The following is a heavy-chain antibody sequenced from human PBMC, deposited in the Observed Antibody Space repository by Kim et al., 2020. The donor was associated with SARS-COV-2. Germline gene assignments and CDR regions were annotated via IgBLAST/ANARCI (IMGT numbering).Heavy chain of an antibody. J-gene: IGHJ6*01. Sequence: GGSLRLSCAASGFNFRSYAMHWVRQAPGKGLEWVAVISHDGSNKNYADSVKGRFTIPRDNSKNTLYLQMNSLRAEDTAVYYCARDPGYSSGWYYYYYGM. CDR3: ARDPGYSSGWYYYYYGM. V-gene: IGHV3-30*04. D-gene: IGHD6-19*01. CDR2: ISHDGSNK. CDR1: GFNFRSYA.